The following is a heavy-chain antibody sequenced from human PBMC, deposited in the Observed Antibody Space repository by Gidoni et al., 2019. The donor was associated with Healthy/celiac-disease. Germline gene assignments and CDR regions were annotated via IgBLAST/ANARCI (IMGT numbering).Heavy chain of an antibody. D-gene: IGHD3-10*01. J-gene: IGHJ4*02. Sequence: QVQLVESGGGVVQPGRSPRLSCAASGFTFSSYGMHWVRQAPGKGREWVAVIWYDGSNKYYADSVKGRFTISRDNSKNTLYLQMNSLRAEDTAVYYCARSGVVLLWFGFDYWGQGTLVTVSS. CDR3: ARSGVVLLWFGFDY. CDR1: GFTFSSYG. CDR2: IWYDGSNK. V-gene: IGHV3-33*01.